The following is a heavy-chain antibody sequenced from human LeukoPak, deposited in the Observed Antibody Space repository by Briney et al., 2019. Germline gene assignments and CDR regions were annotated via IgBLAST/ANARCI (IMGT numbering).Heavy chain of an antibody. CDR2: IRYDGSNK. V-gene: IGHV3-30*02. J-gene: IGHJ4*02. CDR3: AKVGSGWYGVDY. CDR1: GFTFSSYG. Sequence: GGSLRLSCAASGFTFSSYGMHWVRQAPGKGLEWVAFIRYDGSNKYYADSVKGRFTISRDNSNNTLYLQMNSLRGEDTAVYYCAKVGSGWYGVDYWGQGTLVTVSS. D-gene: IGHD6-19*01.